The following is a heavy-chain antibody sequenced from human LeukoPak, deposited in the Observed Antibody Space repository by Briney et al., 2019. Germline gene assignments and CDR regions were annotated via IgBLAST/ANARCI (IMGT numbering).Heavy chain of an antibody. D-gene: IGHD3-10*01. Sequence: SGTLSLTCTVSGDSISSRTYCWGWTRQPPGKGLEWIGSIDYSGTTYYNPSLKSRVTISVDTSKNQFFLKLSSVTPADPAFYNCARRFRYYTGSGSYYSWFDPWGQGTLVTVSS. CDR1: GDSISSRTYC. V-gene: IGHV4-39*01. CDR3: ARRFRYYTGSGSYYSWFDP. J-gene: IGHJ5*02. CDR2: IDYSGTT.